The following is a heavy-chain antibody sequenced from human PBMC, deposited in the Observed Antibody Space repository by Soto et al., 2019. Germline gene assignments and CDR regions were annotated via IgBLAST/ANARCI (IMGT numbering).Heavy chain of an antibody. Sequence: SVKVSCKASGFTFTSSAMQWVRQARGQRLEWIGWIVVGSGNTNYAQKFQERVTITRDMSTSTAYMELSSLRSEDTAVYYCAASLWFGDPNWFDPWGQGTLVTVSS. CDR3: AASLWFGDPNWFDP. D-gene: IGHD3-10*01. CDR1: GFTFTSSA. J-gene: IGHJ5*02. CDR2: IVVGSGNT. V-gene: IGHV1-58*02.